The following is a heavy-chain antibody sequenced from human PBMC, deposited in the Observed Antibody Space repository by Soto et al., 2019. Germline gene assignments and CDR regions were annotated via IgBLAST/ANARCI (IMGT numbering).Heavy chain of an antibody. V-gene: IGHV3-13*01. J-gene: IGHJ3*02. CDR2: IGTAGDT. D-gene: IGHD3-22*01. Sequence: EVQLVESGGGLVQPGGSLRLSCAASGFTFSSYDMHWVRQATGKGLEWVSAIGTAGDTYYPGSVKGRFTISRENAKNSLNLQLTSLRAKDTTVYYLAMEGRDDDDTSVYSFAVQTTDDFDIWGQGTMVTVSS. CDR3: AMEGRDDDDTSVYSFAVQTTDDFDI. CDR1: GFTFSSYD.